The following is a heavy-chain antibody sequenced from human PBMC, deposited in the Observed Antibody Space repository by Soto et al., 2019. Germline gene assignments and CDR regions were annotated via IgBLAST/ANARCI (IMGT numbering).Heavy chain of an antibody. V-gene: IGHV4-34*01. CDR1: GGSFSGYY. D-gene: IGHD2-8*01. J-gene: IGHJ4*02. CDR3: ARGRGATFRMVIDY. Sequence: SETLSLTCAVYGGSFSGYYWSWIRQPPGKGLEWIGEINHSGSTNYNPSLKSRVTISVDTSKNQFSLKLSSVTAADTAVYYCARGRGATFRMVIDYWGQGTLVTVSS. CDR2: INHSGST.